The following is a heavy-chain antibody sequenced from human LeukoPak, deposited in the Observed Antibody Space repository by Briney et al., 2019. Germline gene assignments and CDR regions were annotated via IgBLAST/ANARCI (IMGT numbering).Heavy chain of an antibody. CDR2: IKPSGGTI. V-gene: IGHV1-46*01. J-gene: IGHJ5*02. CDR1: GYTFSSYD. Sequence: ASVKVSCKASGYTFSSYDIHWVRQAPGLGLQWMGMIKPSGGTIRYEQSFQGRVTMTTDTSTSTVFMELSSLTSDDTAVYYCARDFYTSSSTGVPNSFDPWGQGTLVTVSS. D-gene: IGHD6-6*01. CDR3: ARDFYTSSSTGVPNSFDP.